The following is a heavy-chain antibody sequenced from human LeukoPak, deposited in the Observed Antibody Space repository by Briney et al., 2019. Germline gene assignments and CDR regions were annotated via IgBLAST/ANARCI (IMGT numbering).Heavy chain of an antibody. CDR1: GGSISSSRYY. D-gene: IGHD3-3*01. V-gene: IGHV4-39*07. Sequence: SETLSLTCTVSGGSISSSRYYWGWIRQPPGKGLEGIGSIYYSGSTYYIPSLKSRATISVDTSKNQFSLKLSSVTAADTAVYYCVRFTIFGVVNYYYYMDVWGKGTTVTVSS. CDR3: VRFTIFGVVNYYYYMDV. J-gene: IGHJ6*03. CDR2: IYYSGST.